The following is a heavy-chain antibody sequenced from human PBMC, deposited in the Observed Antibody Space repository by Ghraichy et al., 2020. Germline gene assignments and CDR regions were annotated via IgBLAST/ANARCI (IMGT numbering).Heavy chain of an antibody. CDR2: INWDGTHT. J-gene: IGHJ4*02. CDR1: GFTFDDFT. V-gene: IGHV3-43*01. CDR3: VKDMTSGYSGYEVGRFDS. D-gene: IGHD5-12*01. Sequence: GGSLRLSCAASGFTFDDFTMHWVRQAPGMSLEWVSLINWDGTHTKYADSVKGRFTISRDNSKNSLFLQMSSLRSEDTALYYCVKDMTSGYSGYEVGRFDSWGQGTLVTVSS.